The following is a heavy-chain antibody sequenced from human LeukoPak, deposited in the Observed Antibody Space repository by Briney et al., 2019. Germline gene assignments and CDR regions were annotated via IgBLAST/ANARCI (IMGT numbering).Heavy chain of an antibody. CDR3: ARQSWGPEGFDAFDI. D-gene: IGHD6-13*01. V-gene: IGHV5-51*01. CDR2: IYPGDSDT. J-gene: IGHJ3*02. Sequence: GESLKISCKGSGYSFTSYWIGWVRQMPGKGLEWMGIIYPGDSDTRYSPPFQGQVTISADKSISTAYLQWSSLKASDTAMYYCARQSWGPEGFDAFDIWGQGTMVTVSS. CDR1: GYSFTSYW.